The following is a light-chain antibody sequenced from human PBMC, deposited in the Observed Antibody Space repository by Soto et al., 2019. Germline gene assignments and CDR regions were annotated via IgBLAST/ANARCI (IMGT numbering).Light chain of an antibody. V-gene: IGKV3-15*01. CDR1: QSISSS. Sequence: EVVMTQSPATLSVSPGESATLSCRASQSISSSKLAWYQQNPGQAPRLLLFGVSNRATGIPARFSGSGSGTEFSLTISSLQSEDFAVYYCQQYGNSLYTFGQGTKVDI. J-gene: IGKJ2*01. CDR2: GVS. CDR3: QQYGNSLYT.